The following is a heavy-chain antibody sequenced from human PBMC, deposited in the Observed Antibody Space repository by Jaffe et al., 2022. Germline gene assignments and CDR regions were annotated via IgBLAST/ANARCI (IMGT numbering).Heavy chain of an antibody. CDR1: GFTFSSYA. CDR2: IRSDGNNK. J-gene: IGHJ4*02. CDR3: ARDKLGRSWPGSDLDY. Sequence: QVQLVESGGGVVQPGGSLRLSCVASGFTFSSYAIHWVRQAPGKGLEWVAFIRSDGNNKYYADSVKGRFTVSRDNSGNTLYLQMNSLRAEDTAVYFCARDKLGRSWPGSDLDYWGLGTPVTVSS. D-gene: IGHD3-10*01. V-gene: IGHV3-30*02.